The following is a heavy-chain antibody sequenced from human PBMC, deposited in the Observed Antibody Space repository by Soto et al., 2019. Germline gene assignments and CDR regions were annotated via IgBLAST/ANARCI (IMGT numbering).Heavy chain of an antibody. J-gene: IGHJ4*02. D-gene: IGHD1-1*01. Sequence: SETLSLTCAVSGYSISSGYYWGWIRQPPGKGLEWIGSIYHSGSTYYNPSLKSRVTISVDTSKNQFSLKLSSVTAADTAVYYCATQLEYYFDYWGQGTLVTVSS. V-gene: IGHV4-38-2*01. CDR2: IYHSGST. CDR3: ATQLEYYFDY. CDR1: GYSISSGYY.